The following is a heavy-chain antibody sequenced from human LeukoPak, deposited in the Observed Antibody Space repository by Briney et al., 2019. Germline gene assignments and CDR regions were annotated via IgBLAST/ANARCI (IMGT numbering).Heavy chain of an antibody. V-gene: IGHV3-11*04. D-gene: IGHD3-3*01. Sequence: KPGGSLRLSCAASGFTFSDYYMSWIRQAPGKGLEWVSYISSSGNTMYYADSVKGRFTISRDNAKNSLYLQVNSLRAEDTAVYYCARSHYTFWSGYYSWGQGTLVTVSS. CDR2: ISSSGNTM. J-gene: IGHJ4*02. CDR1: GFTFSDYY. CDR3: ARSHYTFWSGYYS.